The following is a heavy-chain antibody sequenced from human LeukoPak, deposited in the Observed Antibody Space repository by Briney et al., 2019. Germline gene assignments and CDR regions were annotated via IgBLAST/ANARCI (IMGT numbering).Heavy chain of an antibody. CDR1: GYTFTSYD. J-gene: IGHJ6*03. Sequence: ASVKVSCKASGYTFTSYDINWVRQATGQGLEWMGWMNPNSGNTGYAQKFQGRVTMTRNTSISTAYMELSSLRSEDTAVYYCARGGAAPYYYYYMDVWGKGTTVTVSS. D-gene: IGHD2-15*01. CDR3: ARGGAAPYYYYYMDV. CDR2: MNPNSGNT. V-gene: IGHV1-8*01.